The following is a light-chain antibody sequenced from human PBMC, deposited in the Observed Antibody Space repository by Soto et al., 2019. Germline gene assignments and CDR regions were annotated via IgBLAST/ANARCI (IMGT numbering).Light chain of an antibody. CDR2: DVS. CDR3: SSYTSNNTRV. CDR1: SSDVGGYNY. Sequence: QSVLTQPASVSGSPGQSIAISCTGTSSDVGGYNYVSWYQQHPGKAPKLMIYDVSNQPSGFSNRFSGSKSDNTASLTITGLQAEDEADYYCSSYTSNNTRVFGGGTKLTVL. J-gene: IGLJ2*01. V-gene: IGLV2-14*01.